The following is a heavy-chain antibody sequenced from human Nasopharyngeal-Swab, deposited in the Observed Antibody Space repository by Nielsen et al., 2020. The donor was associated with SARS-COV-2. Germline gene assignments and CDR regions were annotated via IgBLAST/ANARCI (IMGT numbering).Heavy chain of an antibody. V-gene: IGHV3-11*01. CDR3: ARAADHDPDAFDI. CDR2: ISSSGSTI. CDR1: GFTFSDYY. J-gene: IGHJ3*02. Sequence: GGFLRLSCAASGFTFSDYYMSWIRQAPGKGLEWVSYISSSGSTIYYADSVKGRFTISRDNAKNSLYLQMNSLRAEDTAVYYCARAADHDPDAFDIWGQGTMVTVSS.